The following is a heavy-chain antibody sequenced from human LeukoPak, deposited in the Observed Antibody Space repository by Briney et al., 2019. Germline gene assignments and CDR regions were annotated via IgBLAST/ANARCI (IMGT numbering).Heavy chain of an antibody. CDR3: ARLEYSGYHNHGAFDI. Sequence: SETLSLTCTVSGGSISSSSYYWGWIRQPPGKGLEWIGSIYYSGSTYYNPSLKSRVTISVATSKNQFSLKLSSVTAADTAVYYCARLEYSGYHNHGAFDIWGQGTMVTVSS. J-gene: IGHJ3*02. CDR1: GGSISSSSYY. V-gene: IGHV4-39*01. CDR2: IYYSGST. D-gene: IGHD5-12*01.